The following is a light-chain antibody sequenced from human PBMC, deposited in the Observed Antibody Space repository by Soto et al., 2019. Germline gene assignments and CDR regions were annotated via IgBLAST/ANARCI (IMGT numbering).Light chain of an antibody. J-gene: IGLJ2*01. CDR3: SSYTSTSTPLI. CDR2: EVT. V-gene: IGLV2-14*01. Sequence: QSALTQPASVSGSPGQSITISCAGTSSDVGGYNYVSWYQQHPGKAPKLIIYEVTNRPSGISDRFSGSKSGNTASLTISGLQAEDEVDYYCSSYTSTSTPLIFGGGTKLTVL. CDR1: SSDVGGYNY.